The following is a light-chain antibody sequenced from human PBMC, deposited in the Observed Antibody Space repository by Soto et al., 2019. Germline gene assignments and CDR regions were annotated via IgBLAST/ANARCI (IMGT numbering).Light chain of an antibody. CDR1: SSDVGGYNY. CDR2: DVS. V-gene: IGLV2-14*01. J-gene: IGLJ1*01. CDR3: SSYTSSSIHYV. Sequence: QSVLTQPASVSGSPGQSITIFCTGTSSDVGGYNYVSWYQQHPGKAPKLMIYDVSNRPSGVSNRFSGSKSGNTASLTISGLQAEDEADYYCSSYTSSSIHYVFGTGTKVTVL.